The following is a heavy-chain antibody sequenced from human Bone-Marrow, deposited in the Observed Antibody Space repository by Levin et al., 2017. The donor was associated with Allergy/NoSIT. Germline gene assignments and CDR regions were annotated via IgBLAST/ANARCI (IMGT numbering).Heavy chain of an antibody. D-gene: IGHD6-19*01. V-gene: IGHV4-4*07. Sequence: PSETLSLTCTVSGGSISSSYWTWIRQPAGKGLEWIGHIYASGNTNYHPSLKSRVTMSVDTSKNQFSLKVTSVTAADTAVYYCARGGSSASGGWFDPWGQGTLVTVSS. J-gene: IGHJ5*02. CDR1: GGSISSSY. CDR3: ARGGSSASGGWFDP. CDR2: IYASGNT.